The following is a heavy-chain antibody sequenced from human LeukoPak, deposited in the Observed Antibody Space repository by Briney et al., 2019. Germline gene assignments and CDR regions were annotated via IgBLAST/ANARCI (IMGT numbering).Heavy chain of an antibody. D-gene: IGHD3-3*02. CDR2: IYSSGTT. Sequence: GGSLRLSCAASGFTVSSNFMSWVRQAPGKGLEWVSVIYSSGTTYYADSVKGRFTISRDTSKNTLYLQMNSLRAEDTAVYYCARHFYLDVWGQGTLVTVSS. CDR1: GFTVSSNF. CDR3: ARHFYLDV. J-gene: IGHJ4*02. V-gene: IGHV3-53*01.